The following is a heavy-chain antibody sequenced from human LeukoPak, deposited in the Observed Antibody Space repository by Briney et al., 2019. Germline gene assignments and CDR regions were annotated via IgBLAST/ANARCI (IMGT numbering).Heavy chain of an antibody. CDR2: ISSSSSTI. Sequence: GGSLRLSCAASGFTFSSYSMNWVRQAPGKGLEWVSYISSSSSTIYYADSVKGRFTISRDNAKNSLYLQMNSLRAEDTAVYYCARDHFSSVDPNWFDPWGQGTLVTVSS. J-gene: IGHJ5*02. CDR1: GFTFSSYS. CDR3: ARDHFSSVDPNWFDP. V-gene: IGHV3-48*04. D-gene: IGHD6-19*01.